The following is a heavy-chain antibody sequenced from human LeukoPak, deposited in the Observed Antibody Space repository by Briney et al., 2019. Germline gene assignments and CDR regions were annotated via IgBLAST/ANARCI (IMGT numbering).Heavy chain of an antibody. CDR3: ARQSSRYCSSTCLFDY. Sequence: PGGSLRLSCAASGFTFSSYAMHWVRQAPGKGLEYVSAISSNGGSTYYANSVKGRFTISRDNSKNTLYLQMGSLRAEDMAVYYCARQSSRYCSSTCLFDYWGQGTLVTVSS. CDR1: GFTFSSYA. J-gene: IGHJ4*02. CDR2: ISSNGGST. D-gene: IGHD2-2*01. V-gene: IGHV3-64*01.